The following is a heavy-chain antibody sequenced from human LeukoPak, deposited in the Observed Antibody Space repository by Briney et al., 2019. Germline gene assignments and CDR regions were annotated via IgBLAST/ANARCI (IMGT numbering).Heavy chain of an antibody. D-gene: IGHD2-2*01. J-gene: IGHJ5*02. CDR2: IYHSGST. V-gene: IGHV4-38-2*01. Sequence: SETLSLTCAVSASTIINVHYWCWIRQPPGKGLEWIASIYHSGSTHYNPSLKSRGTISVDTSKNEFNLKLSAVPAADTAVYYCARNVSLVPHALVRSNGFLSWGQGTMATVSS. CDR1: ASTIINVHY. CDR3: ARNVSLVPHALVRSNGFLS.